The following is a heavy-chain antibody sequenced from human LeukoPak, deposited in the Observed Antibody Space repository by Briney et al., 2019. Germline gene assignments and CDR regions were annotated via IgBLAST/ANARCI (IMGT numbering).Heavy chain of an antibody. V-gene: IGHV1-69*13. CDR2: IISVFGTT. D-gene: IGHD1-26*01. Sequence: ASVKASCKASGGTFSNYAISWVRQAPGQGLEWMGRIISVFGTTNYAQKFQGRLTISADESSRTAYMELSSLRSEDTAVYFCATEWADAFDIWGQGTMVTVSS. CDR1: GGTFSNYA. J-gene: IGHJ3*02. CDR3: ATEWADAFDI.